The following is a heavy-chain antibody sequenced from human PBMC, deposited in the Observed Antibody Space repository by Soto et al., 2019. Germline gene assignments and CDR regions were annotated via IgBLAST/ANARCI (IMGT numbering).Heavy chain of an antibody. CDR1: GFTVTSNG. D-gene: IGHD1-26*01. Sequence: EVKLLESGGGLVQPGGSLRLSCGVSGFTVTSNGVSWVCQAPGKGLEWVSGINDRGDKTYYADSVKGRFTISRDNSKNTLYLQMTSLRVEDTAVYYCAKETGKLGVPLFDHWGQGTLVTVSS. CDR2: INDRGDKT. V-gene: IGHV3-23*01. J-gene: IGHJ4*02. CDR3: AKETGKLGVPLFDH.